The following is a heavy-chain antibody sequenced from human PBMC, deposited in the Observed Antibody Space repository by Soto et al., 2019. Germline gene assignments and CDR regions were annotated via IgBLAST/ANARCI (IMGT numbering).Heavy chain of an antibody. CDR2: IYYSGST. J-gene: IGHJ4*02. Sequence: QVQLQESGPGLVKPSQTLSLTCTVSGGSISSGGYYWSWIRQHPGTGLEWIGYIYYSGSTYYNPSLRRRVPLAVDTSKNLSLLKPSSVSAAEPAVYYSARGGGAIYDSSGYPRGDFDYWGQGTLVTVSS. CDR3: ARGGGAIYDSSGYPRGDFDY. V-gene: IGHV4-31*03. D-gene: IGHD3-22*01. CDR1: GGSISSGGYY.